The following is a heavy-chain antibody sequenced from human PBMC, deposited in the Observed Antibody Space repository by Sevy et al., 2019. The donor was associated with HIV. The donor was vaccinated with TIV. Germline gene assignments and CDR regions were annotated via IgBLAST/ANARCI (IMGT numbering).Heavy chain of an antibody. Sequence: ASVKVSCKASGGTFSSYAISWVRQAPGQGLEWMGGIIPILGTANYAQKFQGRVTITADKSTSTAYMELSSLRSEDTAVYYCARNTAMVHYYYYYMDVWGKGTTVTVSS. V-gene: IGHV1-69*06. J-gene: IGHJ6*03. D-gene: IGHD5-18*01. CDR3: ARNTAMVHYYYYYMDV. CDR1: GGTFSSYA. CDR2: IIPILGTA.